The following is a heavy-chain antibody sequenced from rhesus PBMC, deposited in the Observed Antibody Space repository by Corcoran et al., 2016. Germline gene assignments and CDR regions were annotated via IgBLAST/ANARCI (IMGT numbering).Heavy chain of an antibody. CDR2: IVGSLGSP. J-gene: IGHJ4*01. D-gene: IGHD3-28*01. CDR1: GGSISGGSG. V-gene: IGHV4-127*01. CDR3: ARDAREDYYDSGDYNV. Sequence: QLQLQESGPGLVKPSETLSLTCAVSGGSISGGSGWSWIRQPPGKGLEWIGHIVGSLGSPYYNPSLKCRGTISTDTSKNQFSLKLSSVTAADTAVYYCARDAREDYYDSGDYNVWGQGVLVTVSS.